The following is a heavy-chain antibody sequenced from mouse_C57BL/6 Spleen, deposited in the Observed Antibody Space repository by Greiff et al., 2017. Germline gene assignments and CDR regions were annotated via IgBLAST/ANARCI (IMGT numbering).Heavy chain of an antibody. Sequence: QVQLKQPGAELVKPGASVKLSCKASGYTFPSYWMQWVKQRPGQGLDWIGEIDPSDSYTNYNQKFKGKATLTVDTSSSTAYMQLRSLTSEDSAVYYWARSLDSSGYNYFVYWSQGTTLTVSA. D-gene: IGHD3-2*02. CDR3: ARSLDSSGYNYFVY. CDR2: IDPSDSYT. CDR1: GYTFPSYW. V-gene: IGHV1-50*01. J-gene: IGHJ2*01.